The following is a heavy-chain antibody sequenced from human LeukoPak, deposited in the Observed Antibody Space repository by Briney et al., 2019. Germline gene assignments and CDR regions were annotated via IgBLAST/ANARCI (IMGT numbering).Heavy chain of an antibody. CDR1: GYSISSGYY. V-gene: IGHV4-38-2*02. D-gene: IGHD6-13*01. CDR2: IYHSGST. CDR3: ARAYSSSWYYFDY. J-gene: IGHJ4*02. Sequence: SETLSLTCTVSGYSISSGYYWGWIRQPPGKGLEWIGSIYHSGSTYYNPSLKGRVTISVDTSKNQFSLKLSSVTAADTAVYYCARAYSSSWYYFDYWGQGTLVTVSS.